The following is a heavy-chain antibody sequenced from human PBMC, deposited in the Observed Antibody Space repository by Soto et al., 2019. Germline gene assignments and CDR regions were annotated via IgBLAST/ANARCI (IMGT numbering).Heavy chain of an antibody. D-gene: IGHD1-20*01. Sequence: SVKVSCKASGDGFSNYAISWVRQAPGQGLEWMGGIIPIFRTANYAQKFQGRLSITADDSTSTAYMELSSLKSDDTAVYFCARDSLITSAPDYYYDMDVWGQGNTVTVSS. CDR1: GDGFSNYA. CDR3: ARDSLITSAPDYYYDMDV. V-gene: IGHV1-69*13. CDR2: IIPIFRTA. J-gene: IGHJ6*02.